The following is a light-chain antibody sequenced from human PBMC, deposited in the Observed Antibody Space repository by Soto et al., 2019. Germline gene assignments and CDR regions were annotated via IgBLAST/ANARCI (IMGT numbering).Light chain of an antibody. V-gene: IGLV2-14*01. CDR1: SSDVGGYNY. J-gene: IGLJ2*01. CDR3: SSYTGSSTPLV. Sequence: QSALTQPASVSGSPGQSITISCTGTSSDVGGYNYVCWYQQHPGKAPKLMIYDVSNRPSGVSNRFSGSKSGNTASLTISGLQAEDEADYYCSSYTGSSTPLVFGGGTQLTVL. CDR2: DVS.